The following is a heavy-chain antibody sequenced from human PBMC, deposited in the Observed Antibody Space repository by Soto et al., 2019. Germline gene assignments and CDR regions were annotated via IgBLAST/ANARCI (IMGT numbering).Heavy chain of an antibody. CDR3: ARERKFDFWRKGLDV. J-gene: IGHJ6*02. CDR1: GYTFTTYD. Sequence: QAQLVQSGAEVRKPGASVKVSCKASGYTFTTYDINWVRQAPGQGLEWLGWMDPNSGSTGYEQNSQGRITMTRNISRNTAHMELSSLQSEDTAVYYCARERKFDFWRKGLDVWGQGTTVTVSS. CDR2: MDPNSGST. D-gene: IGHD3-3*01. V-gene: IGHV1-8*01.